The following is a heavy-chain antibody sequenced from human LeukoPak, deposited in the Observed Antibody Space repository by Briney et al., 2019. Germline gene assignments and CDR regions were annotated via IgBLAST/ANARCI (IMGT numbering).Heavy chain of an antibody. D-gene: IGHD3-10*01. CDR2: INPNSGGT. CDR3: ARQNYDGSGTYYYLGYSDH. Sequence: ASVKVSCKASGYTFTGYYMHWVRQAPGQGLEWMGWINPNSGGTNYAQKFQGRVTMTRDTSISTAYMELSRLRSDDTAVYYCARQNYDGSGTYYYLGYSDHWGQGTLVTVSS. J-gene: IGHJ4*02. V-gene: IGHV1-2*02. CDR1: GYTFTGYY.